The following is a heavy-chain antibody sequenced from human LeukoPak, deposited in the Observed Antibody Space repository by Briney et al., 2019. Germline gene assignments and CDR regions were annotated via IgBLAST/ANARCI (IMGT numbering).Heavy chain of an antibody. D-gene: IGHD5-18*01. Sequence: SETLSLTCAVYGGSFSGYYWGWIRQPPGKGLEWIGSIYYSGSTYYNPSLKSRVTISVDTSKNQFSLKLSSVTAADTAVYYCARDAGGRDTAMVETNWFDPWGQGTLVTVSS. CDR2: IYYSGST. CDR1: GGSFSGYY. V-gene: IGHV4-34*01. J-gene: IGHJ5*02. CDR3: ARDAGGRDTAMVETNWFDP.